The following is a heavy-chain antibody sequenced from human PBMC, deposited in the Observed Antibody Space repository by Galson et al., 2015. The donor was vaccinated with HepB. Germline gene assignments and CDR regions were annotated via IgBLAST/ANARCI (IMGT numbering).Heavy chain of an antibody. Sequence: LRLSCAASGFAFSTYTMNWVRQAPGKGLEWVSSISSGSSNKYYADSLKGRFTISRDNAKNSLYLQMNSLRAEDTAVYYCARENPGAYDSEFDYWGQGTLVTVSS. CDR2: ISSGSSNK. J-gene: IGHJ4*02. CDR3: ARENPGAYDSEFDY. V-gene: IGHV3-21*01. CDR1: GFAFSTYT. D-gene: IGHD3-22*01.